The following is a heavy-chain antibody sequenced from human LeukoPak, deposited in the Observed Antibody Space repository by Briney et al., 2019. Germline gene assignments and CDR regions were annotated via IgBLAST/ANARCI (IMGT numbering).Heavy chain of an antibody. CDR3: ARGELGYFDY. J-gene: IGHJ4*02. CDR1: GGSISSYY. V-gene: IGHV4-59*01. D-gene: IGHD3-16*01. Sequence: KSSETLSLTCTVSGGSISSYYCNWIRQPPAKGLEWIGYIYYSGNTNYNPSLKSRLPISLYTSKNQFSLKMSSVTAADTAVYYCARGELGYFDYWGQGTLVTVSS. CDR2: IYYSGNT.